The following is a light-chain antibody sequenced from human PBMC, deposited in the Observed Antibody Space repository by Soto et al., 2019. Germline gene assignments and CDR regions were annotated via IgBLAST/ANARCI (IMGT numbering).Light chain of an antibody. V-gene: IGKV1-5*01. Sequence: EKKTVTVTCRASQSVSGWLAWYQQKPGEAPKLLIYDASALPRGVPSRFSGSGSGTKFMLTTASLQLESWDSYCCEQYVSVSATFGPGTKVDIK. J-gene: IGKJ1*01. CDR1: QSVSGW. CDR2: DAS. CDR3: EQYVSVSAT.